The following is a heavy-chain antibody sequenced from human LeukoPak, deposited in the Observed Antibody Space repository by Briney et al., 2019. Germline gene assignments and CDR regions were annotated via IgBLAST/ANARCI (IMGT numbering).Heavy chain of an antibody. CDR3: AKEGGGTYSSYYYYYMDV. J-gene: IGHJ6*03. D-gene: IGHD2-21*01. CDR1: GFTVSSNY. Sequence: GGSLRLSCAASGFTVSSNYMSWVRQAPGKGLEWVSAISGSGGSTYYADSVKGRFTISRDNSKNTLYLQMNSLRAEDTAVYYCAKEGGGTYSSYYYYYMDVWGKGTTVTISS. V-gene: IGHV3-23*01. CDR2: ISGSGGST.